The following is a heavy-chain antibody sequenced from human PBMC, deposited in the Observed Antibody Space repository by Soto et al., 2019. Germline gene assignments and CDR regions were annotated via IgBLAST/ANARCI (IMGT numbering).Heavy chain of an antibody. V-gene: IGHV3-33*01. D-gene: IGHD2-2*01. CDR3: ARDCCASTYCNVDY. Sequence: QVQLVESGGGVVQPGRSLRLSCAASGFTFSCYGMHWVRQAPGKGLEWVAVIWYDGSKKYYADSVKGRFTISRDNSKNTLYLQMNCLRAEDTAVYDCARDCCASTYCNVDYWGQGTLVTVSS. J-gene: IGHJ4*02. CDR2: IWYDGSKK. CDR1: GFTFSCYG.